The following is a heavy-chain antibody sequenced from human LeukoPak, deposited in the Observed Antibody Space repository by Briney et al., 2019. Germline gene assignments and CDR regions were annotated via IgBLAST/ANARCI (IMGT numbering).Heavy chain of an antibody. CDR2: INHSGST. J-gene: IGHJ4*02. CDR1: GGSFSGYY. D-gene: IGHD5-12*01. Sequence: SETLSLTCAVYGGSFSGYYWSWIRQPPGKGLEWIGEINHSGSTNYNPSLKSRVTISVDTSKNQFSLKLSSVTAADTAVYYCARRRTLARGFDYWGQGTLVTVSS. V-gene: IGHV4-34*01. CDR3: ARRRTLARGFDY.